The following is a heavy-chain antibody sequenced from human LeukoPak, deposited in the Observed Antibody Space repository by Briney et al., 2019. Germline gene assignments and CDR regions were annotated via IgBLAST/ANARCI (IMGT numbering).Heavy chain of an antibody. V-gene: IGHV3-48*03. CDR1: GFTFSSYE. J-gene: IGHJ6*04. D-gene: IGHD3-10*01. CDR2: ISSGSTI. Sequence: PGGSLRLSCAASGFTFSSYEMNWVRQAPGKGLEWVSYISSGSTIYDSDSVKGRFTISRDNAKNSLYLQMNSLRAEDTAVYYCARDRAVRGVYPNYYYGMDVWGKGTTVTVSS. CDR3: ARDRAVRGVYPNYYYGMDV.